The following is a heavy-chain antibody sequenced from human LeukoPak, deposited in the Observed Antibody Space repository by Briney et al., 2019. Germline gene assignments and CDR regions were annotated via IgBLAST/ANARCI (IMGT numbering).Heavy chain of an antibody. V-gene: IGHV4-59*01. CDR1: GGSISGYY. D-gene: IGHD2-2*01. Sequence: SETLSLTCAVSGGSISGYYWTRMRQSPGKTLEWIGFIYYTGRTNYNASLKSRVSISVDTSKNQFSLELSSVTAADTAVYYCARLLRVQADYFDYWGQGTLVTVSS. J-gene: IGHJ4*02. CDR3: ARLLRVQADYFDY. CDR2: IYYTGRT.